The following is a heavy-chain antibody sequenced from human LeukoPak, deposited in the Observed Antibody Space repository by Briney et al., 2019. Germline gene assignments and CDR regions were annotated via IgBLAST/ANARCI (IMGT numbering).Heavy chain of an antibody. CDR1: GYTFTGYY. J-gene: IGHJ6*04. CDR2: MNPNSGCT. D-gene: IGHD2-8*01. V-gene: IGHV1-2*02. Sequence: ASVKVSCKASGYTFTGYYMHWVRQAPGQGLEWMGWMNPNSGCTNYAQKSQGRVTMTRDTAISTAYMKRSRLRSDDTAVYYCAREGSLLLVSVPPLDVWGKGTTVTVSS. CDR3: AREGSLLLVSVPPLDV.